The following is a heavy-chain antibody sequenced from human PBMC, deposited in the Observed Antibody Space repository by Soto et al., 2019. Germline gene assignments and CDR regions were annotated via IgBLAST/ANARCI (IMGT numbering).Heavy chain of an antibody. Sequence: SLLNRACKTAGDTFSGYAISWVSQDPGQGLEWMGGIIPIFGTANYAQKFQGRVTITADESTSTAYMELSSLRSEDTAVYYCASPYGRTTPAFDIWGQGTMVTVSS. D-gene: IGHD1-7*01. CDR1: GDTFSGYA. CDR3: ASPYGRTTPAFDI. V-gene: IGHV1-69*01. CDR2: IIPIFGTA. J-gene: IGHJ3*02.